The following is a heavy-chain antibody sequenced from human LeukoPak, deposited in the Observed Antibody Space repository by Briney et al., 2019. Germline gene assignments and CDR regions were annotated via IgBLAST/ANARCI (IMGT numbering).Heavy chain of an antibody. J-gene: IGHJ1*01. V-gene: IGHV1-2*02. CDR3: ARDISYSGSYSYFQH. CDR2: INPNSGGT. D-gene: IGHD1-26*01. CDR1: GYTFTGYY. Sequence: RASVKVSCKASGYTFTGYYMHWVRQAPGQGLEWMGWINPNSGGTNYAQKFQGRVTMTRDTSISTAHMELSRLRSDDTAVYYCARDISYSGSYSYFQHWGQGTLVTVSS.